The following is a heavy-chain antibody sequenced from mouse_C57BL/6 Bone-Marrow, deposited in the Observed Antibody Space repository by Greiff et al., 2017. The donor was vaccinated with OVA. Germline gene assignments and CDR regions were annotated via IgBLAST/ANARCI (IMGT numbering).Heavy chain of an antibody. V-gene: IGHV5-16*01. CDR1: GFTFSDYY. J-gene: IGHJ2*01. CDR2: INYDGSST. CDR3: ARDRELGRGYFDY. D-gene: IGHD4-1*01. Sequence: DVKLVESEGGLVQPGSSMKLSCTASGFTFSDYYMAWVRQVPEKGLEWVANINYDGSSTYYLDSLKSRFIISRDNAKNILYLQMSSLKSEDTATYYCARDRELGRGYFDYWGQGTTLTVSS.